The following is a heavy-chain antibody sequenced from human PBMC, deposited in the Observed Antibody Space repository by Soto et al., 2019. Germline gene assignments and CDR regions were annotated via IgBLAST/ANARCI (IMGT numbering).Heavy chain of an antibody. J-gene: IGHJ4*02. D-gene: IGHD3-16*01. CDR3: SREGGVCGSGRYFDY. CDR1: GYTFSSSV. Sequence: QVQLVQSGVEVQKPGASVKVSCKASGYTFSSSVINWLRHSPGQGLEWMGWISPYNGNTNYGQNLQGRGTMTTDTATSIVDMELRSRRSDDTAVYYYSREGGVCGSGRYFDYWGQGTLVTVSP. CDR2: ISPYNGNT. V-gene: IGHV1-18*04.